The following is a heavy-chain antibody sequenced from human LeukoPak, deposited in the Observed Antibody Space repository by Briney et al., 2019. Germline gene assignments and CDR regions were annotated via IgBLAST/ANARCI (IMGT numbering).Heavy chain of an antibody. J-gene: IGHJ4*02. D-gene: IGHD5-18*01. CDR2: IAYDGSNK. V-gene: IGHV3-33*01. CDR1: GFTFSTYG. CDR3: ARALSAMVADN. Sequence: GGSLSLSCAASGFTFSTYGMHWVPQAPGKGLQWVAVIAYDGSNKSYGESVKGRFTISRDNSKNTVYLQMNSLRAEDTALYYCARALSAMVADNWGQGILVTVSS.